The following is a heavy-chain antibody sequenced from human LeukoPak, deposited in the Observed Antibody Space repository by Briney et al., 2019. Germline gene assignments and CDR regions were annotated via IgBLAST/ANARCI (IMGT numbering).Heavy chain of an antibody. V-gene: IGHV4-34*01. D-gene: IGHD2-15*01. J-gene: IGHJ6*02. CDR1: GVSFSGYY. CDR3: ARAPGLGYCSGGSCYYYYYYGMDV. Sequence: SETLSLTCAVYGVSFSGYYWSWIRQPPGKGLEWIGEINHSGSTNYNPSLKSRVTISVDTSKNQFSLKLSSVTAADTAVYYCARAPGLGYCSGGSCYYYYYYGMDVWGQGTTVTVSS. CDR2: INHSGST.